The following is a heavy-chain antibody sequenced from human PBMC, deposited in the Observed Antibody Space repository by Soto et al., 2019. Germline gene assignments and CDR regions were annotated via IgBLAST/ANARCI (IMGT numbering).Heavy chain of an antibody. J-gene: IGHJ3*02. D-gene: IGHD3-22*01. V-gene: IGHV1-69*02. CDR3: ARVNLDHYYDSSGYMGAFDI. CDR2: IIPILGIA. Sequence: QVQLVQSGAEVKKPGSSVKVSCKASGGTFSSYTISWVRQAPGQGLEWMGRIIPILGIANYAQKFQGRVTITADKSTSTAYMELSSLRSEDTAVYYCARVNLDHYYDSSGYMGAFDIWGQGTMVTVSS. CDR1: GGTFSSYT.